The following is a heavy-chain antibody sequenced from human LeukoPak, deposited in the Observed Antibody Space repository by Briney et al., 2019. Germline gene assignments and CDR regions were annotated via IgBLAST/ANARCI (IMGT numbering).Heavy chain of an antibody. Sequence: QPGGSLRLSCAASGFTFSNYWMNWVRQAPGKGLEWVANINQDGSEKYYVDSVKGRFTISRDNAKNSLFLQMNSLRAEDTAVYHCASSPGRKHQLLSHYYMDVWGKGTTVTVSS. J-gene: IGHJ6*03. CDR3: ASSPGRKHQLLSHYYMDV. D-gene: IGHD1-14*01. V-gene: IGHV3-7*01. CDR1: GFTFSNYW. CDR2: INQDGSEK.